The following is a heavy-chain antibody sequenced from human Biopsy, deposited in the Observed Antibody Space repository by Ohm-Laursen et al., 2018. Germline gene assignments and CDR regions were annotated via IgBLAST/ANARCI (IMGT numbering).Heavy chain of an antibody. CDR3: ARGSNEYGGLYFPH. D-gene: IGHD4-23*01. V-gene: IGHV4-59*11. Sequence: TLSLTCIVSGGSFTGHYWTWIRQPPGKGLEWIGHISRTGYTSYKSSLKSRVTISLDTSRKHFSLRLTSLAAADTAVYYCARGSNEYGGLYFPHWGQGTLVTVSS. J-gene: IGHJ1*01. CDR2: ISRTGYT. CDR1: GGSFTGHY.